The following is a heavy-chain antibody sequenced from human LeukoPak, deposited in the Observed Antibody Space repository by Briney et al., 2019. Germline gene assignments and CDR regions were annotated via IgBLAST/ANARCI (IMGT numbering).Heavy chain of an antibody. CDR1: GGSISSSSYY. V-gene: IGHV4-39*07. CDR2: IYYSGST. J-gene: IGHJ1*01. D-gene: IGHD6-13*01. Sequence: SETLSLTCTVSGGSISSSSYYWGWIRQPPGKGLEWIGSIYYSGSTYYNPSLKSRVTMSVDTSKNQFSLKLSSVTAADTGVYYCVRGPFIAASIRSDYFQYWGQGTLVIVSS. CDR3: VRGPFIAASIRSDYFQY.